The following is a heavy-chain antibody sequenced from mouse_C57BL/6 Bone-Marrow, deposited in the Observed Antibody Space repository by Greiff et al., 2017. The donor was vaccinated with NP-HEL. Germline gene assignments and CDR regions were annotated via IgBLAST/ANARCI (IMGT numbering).Heavy chain of an antibody. CDR2: IYPRSGNT. Sequence: QVQLKESGAELARPGASVKLSCKASGYTFTSYGISWVKQRTGQGLEWIGEIYPRSGNTYYNEKFKGKATLTADKSASTAYMELRSLTSEVSAVYFCARLGYYGSDVWGTGTTVTVSS. J-gene: IGHJ1*03. CDR1: GYTFTSYG. V-gene: IGHV1-81*01. CDR3: ARLGYYGSDV. D-gene: IGHD1-1*01.